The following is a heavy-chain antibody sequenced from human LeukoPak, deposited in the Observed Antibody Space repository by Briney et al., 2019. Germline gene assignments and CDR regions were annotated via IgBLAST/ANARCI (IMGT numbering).Heavy chain of an antibody. D-gene: IGHD6-19*01. CDR1: GGSISSSSYY. V-gene: IGHV4-39*01. J-gene: IGHJ4*02. CDR2: MYNGGST. CDR3: ARHIREYRSGWYGFGY. Sequence: SETLSLTCTVSGGSISSSSYYWGWIRQPPGKGLEWIGSMYNGGSTYYNPPLKSRVTISVDMSKNQFSLKLSSVTAADTAVYYCARHIREYRSGWYGFGYWGQGTLVTVSS.